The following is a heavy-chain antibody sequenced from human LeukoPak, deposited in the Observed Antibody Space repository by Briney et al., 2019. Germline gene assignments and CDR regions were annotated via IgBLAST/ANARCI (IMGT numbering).Heavy chain of an antibody. V-gene: IGHV3-48*04. Sequence: AGESLRLSCATSGFTFSVYSLSWVRQAPGKGLEWVSHITHPGTTPYYPEYVRGRFTISRDNAENSLFLQMNRLRVEDMAVYYCPRDFGRSSYYFDLGGEGTLVIVPS. J-gene: IGHJ4*02. D-gene: IGHD3-3*01. CDR1: GFTFSVYS. CDR2: ITHPGTTP. CDR3: PRDFGRSSYYFDL.